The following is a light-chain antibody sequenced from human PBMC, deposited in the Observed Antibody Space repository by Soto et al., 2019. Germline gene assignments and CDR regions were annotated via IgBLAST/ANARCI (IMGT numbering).Light chain of an antibody. CDR1: QSISSW. J-gene: IGKJ1*01. CDR3: QQYNSYKT. CDR2: KAS. Sequence: DIQMTQSPSTLSVSVGDRVTITCRASQSISSWLAWYQQKPGKAPKLLIYKASSLESGVPSRFSGSGSGTEFTLNTSSLQPDDFATYYCQQYNSYKTFGQGTKVEIK. V-gene: IGKV1-5*03.